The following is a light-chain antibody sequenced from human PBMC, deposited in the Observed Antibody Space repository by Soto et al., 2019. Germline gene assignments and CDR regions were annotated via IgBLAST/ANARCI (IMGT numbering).Light chain of an antibody. CDR2: GNN. Sequence: CTGSSSNIGAGYDVHWYQQLPGTAPKLLIYGNNNRPSGVPDRFSGSKSDTSASLAITELQAEDEADYYCQSYDSSLSAYVFGPGTKVTV. J-gene: IGLJ1*01. CDR3: QSYDSSLSAYV. CDR1: SSNIGAGYD. V-gene: IGLV1-40*01.